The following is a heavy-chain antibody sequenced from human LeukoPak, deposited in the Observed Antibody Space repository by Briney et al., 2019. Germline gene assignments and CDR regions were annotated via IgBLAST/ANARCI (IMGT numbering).Heavy chain of an antibody. CDR3: ARDPAQAGATPFFDY. V-gene: IGHV3-48*01. CDR1: GFTFSSYS. D-gene: IGHD1-26*01. J-gene: IGHJ4*02. Sequence: GGSLRLSCAASGFTFSSYSMNWVRQAPGKGLEWVSYISSSSSTIYYADSVKGRFTISRDNAKNSLYLQMNSLRAEDTAVYYCARDPAQAGATPFFDYWGQGTLVTVSS. CDR2: ISSSSSTI.